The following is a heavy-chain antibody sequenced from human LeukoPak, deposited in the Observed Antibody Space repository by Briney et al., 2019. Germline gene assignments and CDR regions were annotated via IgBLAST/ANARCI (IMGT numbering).Heavy chain of an antibody. CDR2: IYYSGST. Sequence: SETLSLTCTVSGGSISSSSYYWGWIRQPPGKGLEWIGSIYYSGSTYYNPSLKSRVTISVDTSKNQFSLKLSSVTAADTAVYYCARFSDAKIQQSYYYYYYMDVWGKGTTVTVSS. CDR1: GGSISSSSYY. J-gene: IGHJ6*03. V-gene: IGHV4-39*07. CDR3: ARFSDAKIQQSYYYYYYMDV. D-gene: IGHD5-18*01.